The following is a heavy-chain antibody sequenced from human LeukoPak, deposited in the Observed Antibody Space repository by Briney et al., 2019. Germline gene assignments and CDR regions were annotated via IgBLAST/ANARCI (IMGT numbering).Heavy chain of an antibody. CDR2: INPNSGGT. CDR1: GYTFTGYY. CDR3: ARDDYDILTGYNYYYYGMDV. J-gene: IGHJ6*02. Sequence: GASVKVSCKASGYTFTGYYMHWVRQAPGQGLEWMGWINPNSGGTNYAQKFQGRVTMTRDTSISTAYMELSRLRSDDTAVYYCARDDYDILTGYNYYYYGMDVWGQGTTVTVSS. V-gene: IGHV1-2*02. D-gene: IGHD3-9*01.